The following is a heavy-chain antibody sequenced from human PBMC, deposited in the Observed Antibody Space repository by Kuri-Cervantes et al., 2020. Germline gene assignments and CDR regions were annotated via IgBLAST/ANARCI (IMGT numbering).Heavy chain of an antibody. CDR3: ARAEVPAAIELSYYYYYMDV. V-gene: IGHV3-23*01. D-gene: IGHD2-2*01. Sequence: GESLKISCAASGFIFSDYAMTWVRQSPVKGLEWVSSISGSGGSTHYADSVKGRFSISRDNAKNSLYLQMNSLRAEDTALYYCARAEVPAAIELSYYYYYMDVWGKGTTVTVSS. CDR2: ISGSGGST. J-gene: IGHJ6*03. CDR1: GFIFSDYA.